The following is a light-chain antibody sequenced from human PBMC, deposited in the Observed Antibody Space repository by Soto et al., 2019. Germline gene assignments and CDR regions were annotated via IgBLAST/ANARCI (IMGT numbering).Light chain of an antibody. V-gene: IGLV3-1*01. CDR3: QAWDINTVI. J-gene: IGLJ2*01. CDR2: QDS. Sequence: SYELTQPPSVSVSPGQTASITCSGDKLEDKYIFWYQQKAGQSPMLVIYQDSKRPSGIPERFSGSNSGNTATLTISGTQSMDEADYYCQAWDINTVIFGGGTKVTVL. CDR1: KLEDKY.